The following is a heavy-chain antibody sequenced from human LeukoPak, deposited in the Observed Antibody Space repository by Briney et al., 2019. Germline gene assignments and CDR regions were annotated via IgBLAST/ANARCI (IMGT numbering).Heavy chain of an antibody. Sequence: KPSQTLSLTCAVSGGSISSSGYSWSWIRQPPGKGLEWIGYIHHTGSTYYNPSLKSRVTISVDRSKNQFSLKLSSVTAADTAMYFCARTPTYCGGDCYYFDPWGQGTPVTVSS. D-gene: IGHD2-21*02. V-gene: IGHV4-30-2*01. CDR2: IHHTGST. CDR3: ARTPTYCGGDCYYFDP. CDR1: GGSISSSGYS. J-gene: IGHJ5*02.